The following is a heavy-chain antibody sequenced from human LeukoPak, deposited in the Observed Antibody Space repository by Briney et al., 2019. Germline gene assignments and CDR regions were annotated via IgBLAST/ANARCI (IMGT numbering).Heavy chain of an antibody. V-gene: IGHV4-38-2*02. CDR3: ARGLFGSGNYYHYYYMDV. CDR1: GYSISNGHY. Sequence: SEPLSLTCSVSGYSISNGHYWGWIRQPPGKGLEWIGSVYGSGSTYYNTSLKSRVTISVDTSKNQFSLSLNYVTVADTAVYFCARGLFGSGNYYHYYYMDVWGKGTTVTVSS. J-gene: IGHJ6*03. CDR2: VYGSGST. D-gene: IGHD3-10*01.